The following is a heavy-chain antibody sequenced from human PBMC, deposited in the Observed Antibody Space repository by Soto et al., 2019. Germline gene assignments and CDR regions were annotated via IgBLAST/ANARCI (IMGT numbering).Heavy chain of an antibody. V-gene: IGHV3-13*04. CDR3: ARAIGPTLLGY. J-gene: IGHJ4*02. CDR2: IGTAGDT. Sequence: PGGSLRLSCSAFGFTFSSYDMHWVRQGPGKGLEWVAAIGTAGDTNYAGSVEGRFTISRENDKNSLYLQMKSIRAGDTAIYFCARAIGPTLLGYWGQGSLVTVSS. D-gene: IGHD3-16*01. CDR1: GFTFSSYD.